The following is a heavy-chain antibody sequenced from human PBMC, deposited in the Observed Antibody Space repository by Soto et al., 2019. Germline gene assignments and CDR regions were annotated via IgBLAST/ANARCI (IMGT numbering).Heavy chain of an antibody. V-gene: IGHV1-2*04. Sequence: XSAKVSCKAFGYTFTCYYIHWVRQAPGQGLEWMAYIDPNSGATKYAQKFQGLVTLTRDTSIRTAYMELTSLRSDDTAVYYCARGGGTIFAPLPWGQGTLGTVSS. D-gene: IGHD1-1*01. CDR1: GYTFTCYY. CDR2: IDPNSGAT. CDR3: ARGGGTIFAPLP. J-gene: IGHJ4*02.